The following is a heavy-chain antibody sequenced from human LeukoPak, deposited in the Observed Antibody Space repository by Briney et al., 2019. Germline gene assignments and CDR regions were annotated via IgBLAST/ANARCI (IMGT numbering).Heavy chain of an antibody. CDR2: ITTSDGST. D-gene: IGHD7-27*01. CDR3: AKDGGLWVSAHWGDS. Sequence: GGSLRLSCAASGFTFSSYTMSWVRQAPGKGLEWVSAITTSDGSTYYADSVKGRFTVSRDNSKNTLFLQMNSLRAEDTAVYYCAKDGGLWVSAHWGDSWGRGTLVTVSS. CDR1: GFTFSSYT. V-gene: IGHV3-23*01. J-gene: IGHJ4*02.